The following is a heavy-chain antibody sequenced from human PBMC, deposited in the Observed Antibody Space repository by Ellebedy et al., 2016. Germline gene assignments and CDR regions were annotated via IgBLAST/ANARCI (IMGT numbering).Heavy chain of an antibody. CDR2: IYYSGST. D-gene: IGHD5-18*01. CDR1: GSSTSSYY. J-gene: IGHJ4*02. CDR3: ARDRGYSYGYGFDY. V-gene: IGHV4-59*01. Sequence: SETLSLXCTVSGSSTSSYYWSWIRQPPGKGLEWIGYIYYSGSTNYNPSLKSRVTISVDTSKNQFSLKLSSVTAADTAVYYCARDRGYSYGYGFDYWGQGTLVTVSS.